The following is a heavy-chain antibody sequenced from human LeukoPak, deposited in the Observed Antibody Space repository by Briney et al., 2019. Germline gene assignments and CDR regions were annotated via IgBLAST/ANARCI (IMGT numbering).Heavy chain of an antibody. J-gene: IGHJ4*02. Sequence: PSGTLSLTCAVSGVSISSSNWWSWVRQPPGKGLEWIGEIYHSGSTNYNPSLKSRVTISVDKSENQFSLKLSSVTAADTAVYYCASVGERRSRYSSSWYGYWGQGTLVTVSS. D-gene: IGHD6-13*01. V-gene: IGHV4-4*02. CDR3: ASVGERRSRYSSSWYGY. CDR1: GVSISSSNW. CDR2: IYHSGST.